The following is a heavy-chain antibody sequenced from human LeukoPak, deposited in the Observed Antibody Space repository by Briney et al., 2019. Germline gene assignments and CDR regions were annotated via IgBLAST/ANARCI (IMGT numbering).Heavy chain of an antibody. V-gene: IGHV3-23*01. CDR2: ISGSGGST. Sequence: GGSLRLSCAASGFTFSSYAMSWVRQAPGKGLEWVSAISGSGGSTYYADSVKGRFTISRDNSKNTLYLQMNSLRAEDTAVYYCAKVRVVRAYDFWSGYLDYWGQGTLVTVSS. CDR1: GFTFSSYA. CDR3: AKVRVVRAYDFWSGYLDY. D-gene: IGHD3-3*01. J-gene: IGHJ4*02.